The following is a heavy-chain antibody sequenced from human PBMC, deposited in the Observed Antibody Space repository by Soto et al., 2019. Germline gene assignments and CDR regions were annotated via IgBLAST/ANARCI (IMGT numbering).Heavy chain of an antibody. V-gene: IGHV1-3*01. D-gene: IGHD1-26*01. CDR2: INAGNGNT. Sequence: GASVKVSCKASGYTFTSYAMHWVRQAPGQRLEWMGWINAGNGNTKYSQKFQGRVTITRDTSASTAYMELSSLRSEDTAVYYCARSMNYYGVNYYYGMDVWGQGTTVTVSS. CDR3: ARSMNYYGVNYYYGMDV. CDR1: GYTFTSYA. J-gene: IGHJ6*02.